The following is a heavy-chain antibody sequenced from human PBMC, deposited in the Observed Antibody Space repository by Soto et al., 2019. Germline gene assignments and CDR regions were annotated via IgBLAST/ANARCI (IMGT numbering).Heavy chain of an antibody. J-gene: IGHJ6*02. CDR1: GGSISSYY. CDR2: IYTSGST. CDR3: ARDQSYYGSGGLPAYYYYYGMDV. D-gene: IGHD3-10*01. V-gene: IGHV4-4*07. Sequence: SETLSLTCTVSGGSISSYYWSWIRQPAGKGLEWIGRIYTSGSTNYNPSLKSRVTMSVDTSKKQFSLKLSSVTAADTAVYYCARDQSYYGSGGLPAYYYYYGMDVWGQGTTVTVSS.